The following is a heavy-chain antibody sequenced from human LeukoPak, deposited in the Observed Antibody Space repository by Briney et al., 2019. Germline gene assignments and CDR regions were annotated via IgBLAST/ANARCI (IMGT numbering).Heavy chain of an antibody. D-gene: IGHD5-18*01. CDR3: ARHGPYSPFDY. Sequence: SETLSLTCTVSGGSISSYYWSWIRQPPGKGLEWIGYIYYSGSTNYNPSLKSRVTISVDTSKNQFSLKLSSVTAADTAVYYCARHGPYSPFDYWGQGTLVTVSS. J-gene: IGHJ4*02. V-gene: IGHV4-59*08. CDR1: GGSISSYY. CDR2: IYYSGST.